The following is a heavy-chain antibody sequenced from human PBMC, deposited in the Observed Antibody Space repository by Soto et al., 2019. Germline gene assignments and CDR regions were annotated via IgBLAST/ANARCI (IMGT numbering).Heavy chain of an antibody. V-gene: IGHV5-10-1*01. J-gene: IGHJ4*02. D-gene: IGHD5-18*01. Sequence: GESLKISCKGSGYSFAGYWITWVRQKPGKGLERMGRIDPSDSQTYYSPSFRGHVTISATKTITTVFLQWSSLRASDTAMYYCAKQIYGSDTGPNFQYYFDSWGQGTPVTVSS. CDR3: AKQIYGSDTGPNFQYYFDS. CDR1: GYSFAGYW. CDR2: IDPSDSQT.